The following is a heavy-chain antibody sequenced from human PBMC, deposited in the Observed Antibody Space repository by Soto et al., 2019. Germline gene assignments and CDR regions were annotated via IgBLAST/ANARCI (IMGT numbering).Heavy chain of an antibody. Sequence: PSETLSLTCTVSGGSISSYYWSWIRQPPGKGLEWIGYIYYSGSTNYNPSLKSRVTISVDTSKNQFSLKLSSVTAADTAVYYCARKRIAAASPIKDGMDVWGQGTTVTVS. D-gene: IGHD6-13*01. CDR1: GGSISSYY. CDR3: ARKRIAAASPIKDGMDV. CDR2: IYYSGST. J-gene: IGHJ6*02. V-gene: IGHV4-59*12.